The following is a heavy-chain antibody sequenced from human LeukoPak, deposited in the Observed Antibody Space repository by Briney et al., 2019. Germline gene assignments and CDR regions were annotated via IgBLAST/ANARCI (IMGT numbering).Heavy chain of an antibody. D-gene: IGHD7-27*01. Sequence: GGSRKLSWAALGFGFRSSWRHWVGKPPGQGLVWVSRITDDGSNTGYADSVKGRFTISRDNARNTLYLQMTNLRPEDTAVYYCTRNNWGIDHWGQGTLVTVSS. J-gene: IGHJ4*02. CDR3: TRNNWGIDH. CDR1: GFGFRSSW. V-gene: IGHV3-74*01. CDR2: ITDDGSNT.